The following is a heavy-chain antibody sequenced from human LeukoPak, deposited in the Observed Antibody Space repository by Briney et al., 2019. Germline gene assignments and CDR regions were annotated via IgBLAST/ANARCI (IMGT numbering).Heavy chain of an antibody. CDR1: GYTFTSYY. CDR3: ARETTTRITTREYYFDY. V-gene: IGHV1-46*01. Sequence: ASVKVSRKASGYTFTSYYMHWVRQAPGQGLEWMGIINPSGGSTSYAQKFQGRVTMTRDTSTSTVYMELSSLRSEDTAVYYCARETTTRITTREYYFDYWGQGTLVTVSS. D-gene: IGHD3-10*01. CDR2: INPSGGST. J-gene: IGHJ4*02.